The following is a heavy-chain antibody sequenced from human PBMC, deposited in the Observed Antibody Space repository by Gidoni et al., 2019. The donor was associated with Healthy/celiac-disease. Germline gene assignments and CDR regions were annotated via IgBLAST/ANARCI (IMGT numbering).Heavy chain of an antibody. V-gene: IGHV3-23*01. CDR3: AKEGGLGAAFDY. J-gene: IGHJ4*02. D-gene: IGHD1-26*01. CDR2: ISGSCGRT. Sequence: EVQLLESGGGLVQPGGYLRISCTASGCTVSSYAMSWVRQAPGKGLGVVSAISGSCGRTYYADAVKGRFTISRDNSKNTLYLQMNSLRAEDTAVYYCAKEGGLGAAFDYWGQGTLVTVSS. CDR1: GCTVSSYA.